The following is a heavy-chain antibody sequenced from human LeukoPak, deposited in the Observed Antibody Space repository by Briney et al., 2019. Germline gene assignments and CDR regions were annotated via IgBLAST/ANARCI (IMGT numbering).Heavy chain of an antibody. D-gene: IGHD2-2*01. V-gene: IGHV3-23*01. CDR2: ISGSGGST. CDR3: AKKMQLLAWSDY. J-gene: IGHJ4*02. Sequence: PGGSLRLSCAASGFTFSSYWMSWVRQAPGKGLEWVSAISGSGGSTYYADFVKGRFTISRDNSKNTLYLQMNSLRAEDTAVYYCAKKMQLLAWSDYWGQGTLVTVSS. CDR1: GFTFSSYW.